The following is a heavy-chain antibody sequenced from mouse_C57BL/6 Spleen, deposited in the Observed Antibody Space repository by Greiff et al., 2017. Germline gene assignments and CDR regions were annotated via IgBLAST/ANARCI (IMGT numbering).Heavy chain of an antibody. CDR1: GYSFTDYN. CDR2: INPNYGTT. J-gene: IGHJ4*01. Sequence: EVQLQQSGPELVKPGASVKISCKASGYSFTDYNMNWVKQSNGKSLEWIGVINPNYGTTSYNQKFKGKATLTVDQSSSTAYMQLNSLTSEDSAIYYCARSGTVVATDYAMDDWGQGTSVTVSS. D-gene: IGHD1-1*01. V-gene: IGHV1-39*01. CDR3: ARSGTVVATDYAMDD.